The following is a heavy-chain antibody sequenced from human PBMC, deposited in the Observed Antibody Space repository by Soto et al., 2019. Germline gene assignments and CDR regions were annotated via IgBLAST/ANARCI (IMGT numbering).Heavy chain of an antibody. CDR2: ISAYNGNT. CDR1: GYTFTSYG. J-gene: IGHJ6*02. D-gene: IGHD6-13*01. V-gene: IGHV1-18*01. CDR3: ARDRRIAAADPDYYYYGMDV. Sequence: QVQLVQSGAEVKKPGASVKVSCKASGYTFTSYGISWVRQAPGQGLEWMGWISAYNGNTNYAQKLQGRVTMTTDTSTSTAYMELRSLRSDDTAVYYCARDRRIAAADPDYYYYGMDVWGQGTTVTVSS.